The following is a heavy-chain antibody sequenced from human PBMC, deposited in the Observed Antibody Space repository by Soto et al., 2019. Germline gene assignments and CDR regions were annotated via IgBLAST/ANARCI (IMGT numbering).Heavy chain of an antibody. D-gene: IGHD6-19*01. CDR3: ASQRSGWYHGGVGTYYYYGMDV. CDR1: GGTFSSYT. J-gene: IGHJ6*02. CDR2: IIPILGIA. Sequence: QVQLVQSGAEVKKPGSSVKVSCKASGGTFSSYTISWVRQAPGQGLEWMGRIIPILGIANYAQKFQGRVTITADKSTSTAYMELSSLRSEDTAVYYCASQRSGWYHGGVGTYYYYGMDVWGQGTTVTVSS. V-gene: IGHV1-69*02.